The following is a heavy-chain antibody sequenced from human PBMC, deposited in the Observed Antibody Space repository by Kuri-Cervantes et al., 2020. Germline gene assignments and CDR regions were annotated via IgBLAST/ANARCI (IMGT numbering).Heavy chain of an antibody. D-gene: IGHD6-19*01. CDR1: GGTFSSYA. CDR3: ARDHHGRIAVAGTGHAFDI. CDR2: IIPIFGTA. J-gene: IGHJ3*02. V-gene: IGHV1-69*05. Sequence: SEKVSCKASGGTFSSYAISWVRQAPGQGLEWMGGIIPIFGTANYAQKFQGRVTITTDESTSTAYMELSSLRSEDTAVYYCARDHHGRIAVAGTGHAFDIWGQGTMVTVSS.